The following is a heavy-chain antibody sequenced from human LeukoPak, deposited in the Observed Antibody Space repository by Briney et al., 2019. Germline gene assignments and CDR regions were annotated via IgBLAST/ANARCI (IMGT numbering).Heavy chain of an antibody. J-gene: IGHJ6*02. CDR3: AVLLLWFGESPLYGMDV. D-gene: IGHD3-10*01. CDR1: GFTFSSYA. Sequence: GGSLRLSCAASGFTFSSYAMHWVRQAPGKGLEWVAVISYDGSNKYYADSVKGRFTISRDNSKNTLYLQMNSLRAEDSALYYCAVLLLWFGESPLYGMDVWGQGTTVTVSS. CDR2: ISYDGSNK. V-gene: IGHV3-30*04.